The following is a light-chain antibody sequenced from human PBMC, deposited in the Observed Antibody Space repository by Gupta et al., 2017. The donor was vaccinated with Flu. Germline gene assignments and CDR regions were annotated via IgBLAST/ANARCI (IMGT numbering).Light chain of an antibody. CDR3: QSYDSSLNAYV. CDR1: SSNFGAGYE. CDR2: ANS. V-gene: IGLV1-40*01. Sequence: QSALAQPPSVSGTPGQRVTISCTGSSSNFGAGYEVHWYQHLPGAAPNLLIYANSDRPSGVPDRFSGSKSGISASLAITGLQPDDEADYYCQSYDSSLNAYVFGTGTRVTVL. J-gene: IGLJ1*01.